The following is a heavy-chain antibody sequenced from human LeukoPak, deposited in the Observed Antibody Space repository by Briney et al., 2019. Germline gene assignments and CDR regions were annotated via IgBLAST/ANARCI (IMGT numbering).Heavy chain of an antibody. CDR1: GYSSSIDYY. CDR3: AGTSSGYYSTDY. Sequence: KPSETLSLXCTVSGYSSSIDYYWGWIRQSPGKGLEWIGSTHRSGSTYYNPSLKSRVTISGDTSKSQFSLRLTSVTAADTAVYYCAGTSSGYYSTDYWGQGTLVTVSS. CDR2: THRSGST. V-gene: IGHV4-38-2*02. D-gene: IGHD5-12*01. J-gene: IGHJ4*02.